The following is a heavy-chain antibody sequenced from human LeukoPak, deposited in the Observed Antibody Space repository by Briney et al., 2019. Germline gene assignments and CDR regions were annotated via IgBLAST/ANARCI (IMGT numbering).Heavy chain of an antibody. D-gene: IGHD3-22*01. J-gene: IGHJ6*03. CDR3: ARLKFYDSTGYSPGYYMDV. CDR2: IYPTGNT. Sequence: SETLSLTCTVSSASMDSGIYYWTWIRQPAGKGPEWIGRIYPTGNTDYNPSLKTRVTMSTDLSKKQFSLRLRSVTAADTAVYYCARLKFYDSTGYSPGYYMDVWGKGTAVTVSS. CDR1: SASMDSGIYY. V-gene: IGHV4-61*02.